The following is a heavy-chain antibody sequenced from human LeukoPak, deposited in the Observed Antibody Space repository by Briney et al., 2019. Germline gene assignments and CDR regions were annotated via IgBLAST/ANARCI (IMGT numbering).Heavy chain of an antibody. J-gene: IGHJ6*03. Sequence: SETLSLTCTVSGGSISSSSYYWGWIRQPPGKGLEWIGSIYYSGSTYYNPSLKSRVTISVDTSKNQFSLKLSSVTAADTAVYYCARPPWSSGLRYYYYMDVWGKGTTVTISS. CDR1: GGSISSSSYY. D-gene: IGHD2-15*01. V-gene: IGHV4-39*01. CDR3: ARPPWSSGLRYYYYMDV. CDR2: IYYSGST.